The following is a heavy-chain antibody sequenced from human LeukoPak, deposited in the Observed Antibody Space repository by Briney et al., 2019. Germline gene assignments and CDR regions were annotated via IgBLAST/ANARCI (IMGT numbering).Heavy chain of an antibody. Sequence: SETLSLTCTVSGASISSSSYYWGWIRQPPGKGLEWIGSIYYSGSTYYNPSLKSRVTISVDTSKNQFSLKLSSVTAADTAVYYCASGSGGYEPYYYYYMDVWGKGTTVTVSS. J-gene: IGHJ6*03. CDR1: GASISSSSYY. CDR3: ASGSGGYEPYYYYYMDV. D-gene: IGHD5-12*01. V-gene: IGHV4-39*07. CDR2: IYYSGST.